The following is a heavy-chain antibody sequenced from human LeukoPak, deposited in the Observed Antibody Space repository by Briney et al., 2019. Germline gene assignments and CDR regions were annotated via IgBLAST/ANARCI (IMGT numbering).Heavy chain of an antibody. CDR1: GGSISSYY. V-gene: IGHV4-59*01. Sequence: SETLSLTCTVSGGSISSYYWSWIRQPPGKGLEWIGYIYYSGSTNYNPSLKSRVTISVDTSKNQFSLKLSSVTAADTAVYYCARAVGTVVTAYAFDYWGQGTLVTVSS. D-gene: IGHD2-21*02. CDR2: IYYSGST. J-gene: IGHJ4*02. CDR3: ARAVGTVVTAYAFDY.